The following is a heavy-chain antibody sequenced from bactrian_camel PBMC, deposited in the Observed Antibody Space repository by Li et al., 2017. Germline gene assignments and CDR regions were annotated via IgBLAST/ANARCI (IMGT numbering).Heavy chain of an antibody. V-gene: IGHV3S1*01. D-gene: IGHD3*01. J-gene: IGHJ4*01. CDR2: INKSGAST. CDR1: GFTFSNYW. CDR3: IKESLETGYE. Sequence: HVQLVESGGGLVQPGGSLRLSCAASGFTFSNYWMYWVRQAPGKGLEWVSAINKSGASTFYADSMKGRFTISRDNAKNTLYLQLNSLRTEDTASYYCIKESLETGYEWGQGTQVTVS.